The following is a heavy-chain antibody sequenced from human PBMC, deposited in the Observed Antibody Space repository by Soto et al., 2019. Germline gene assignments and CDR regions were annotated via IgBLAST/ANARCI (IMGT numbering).Heavy chain of an antibody. CDR2: INPNSGAS. D-gene: IGHD6-13*01. CDR3: ARDHTSPGITGDC. Sequence: ASVKVSCKTSGYTFIDYYVHWIRQAPGQGLEWVGWINPNSGASNYAQNFQGRVTMTRDRSSSTVYMELTGLRSDDTAVYYCARDHTSPGITGDCWGQGTLVTVSS. V-gene: IGHV1-2*02. CDR1: GYTFIDYY. J-gene: IGHJ4*02.